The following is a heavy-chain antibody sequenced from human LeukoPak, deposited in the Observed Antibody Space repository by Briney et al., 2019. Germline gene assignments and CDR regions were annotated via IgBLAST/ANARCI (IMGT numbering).Heavy chain of an antibody. CDR1: GGSISSSSYY. CDR3: ARDLGAAADDYYYMDV. D-gene: IGHD6-13*01. V-gene: IGHV4-39*07. J-gene: IGHJ6*03. Sequence: LSETLSLTCTVSGGSISSSSYYWGWIRQPPGKGLEWIGSIYYSGSTYYNPTLKSRDTISVDTSKNQCSLKLSSVTAADTAVYYCARDLGAAADDYYYMDVWGKGTTVTVSS. CDR2: IYYSGST.